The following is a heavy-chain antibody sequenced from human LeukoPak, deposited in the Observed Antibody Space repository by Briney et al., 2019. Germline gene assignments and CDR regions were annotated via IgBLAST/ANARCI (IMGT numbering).Heavy chain of an antibody. CDR2: IYYSGST. CDR3: ARLEIGGYVTIVV. V-gene: IGHV4-59*01. CDR1: GGSISSYY. J-gene: IGHJ4*02. D-gene: IGHD2-21*01. Sequence: SETLSLTCTVSGGSISSYYWSWIRQPPGKGLEWIGYIYYSGSTNYNPSLKSRVTISVDTSKNQFSLKLSSVTAADTAVYYCARLEIGGYVTIVVWGQGTLVTVSS.